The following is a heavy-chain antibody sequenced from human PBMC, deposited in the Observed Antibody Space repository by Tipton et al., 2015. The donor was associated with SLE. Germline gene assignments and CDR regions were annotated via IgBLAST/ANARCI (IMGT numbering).Heavy chain of an antibody. CDR3: ARAKGLRYFDYYFDY. J-gene: IGHJ4*02. Sequence: QSGAEVKKPGASVKVSCKASRYTFTDYYMHWVRQAPGQGLEWMGWINPNNGGTNYEQKFQGRVTMTRDTSISTAYLDLSRLRSDDTAVYYCARAKGLRYFDYYFDYWGQGTLVTVSS. CDR2: INPNNGGT. V-gene: IGHV1-2*02. CDR1: RYTFTDYY. D-gene: IGHD3-9*01.